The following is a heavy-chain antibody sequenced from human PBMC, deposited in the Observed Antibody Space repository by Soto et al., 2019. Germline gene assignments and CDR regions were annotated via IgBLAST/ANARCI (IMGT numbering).Heavy chain of an antibody. CDR1: GFTFSSYW. V-gene: IGHV3-7*01. D-gene: IGHD3-9*01. CDR3: ARDYSPTYYDILTGYLHDAFDI. CDR2: IKQDGSEK. J-gene: IGHJ3*02. Sequence: GGSLRFSCAASGFTFSSYWMSWVRQAPGKGLEWVANIKQDGSEKYYVDSVKGRFTISRDNAKNSLYLQMNSLRAEDTAVYYCARDYSPTYYDILTGYLHDAFDIWGQGTMVTVSS.